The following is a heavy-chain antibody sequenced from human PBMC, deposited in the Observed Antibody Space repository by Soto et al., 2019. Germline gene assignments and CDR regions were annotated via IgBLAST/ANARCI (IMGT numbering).Heavy chain of an antibody. CDR2: ISTHKGNT. J-gene: IGHJ4*02. Sequence: QVQLVQSGAEVKKPGASVKVSCKASGYTFTSYGISWVRQAPGQGLEWVGWISTHKGNTNYAQKLQGRVTMTTDTTTSTAYMELKRLRSDGTAVYYCARIDKSSGFWGQGTLVIVSS. CDR1: GYTFTSYG. V-gene: IGHV1-18*04. D-gene: IGHD6-19*01. CDR3: ARIDKSSGF.